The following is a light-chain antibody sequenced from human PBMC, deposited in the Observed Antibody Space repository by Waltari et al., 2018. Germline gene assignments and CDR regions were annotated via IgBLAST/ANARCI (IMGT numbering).Light chain of an antibody. CDR3: QQRIIWPPT. CDR2: DAF. V-gene: IGKV3-11*01. Sequence: EIVLTQSPATLSLSPGERATLSCRASQSINPSYLHWYQQRSGQAPRPLMYDAFSRATGIPARFRGNGSGTDFTLTISSLEAEDFAVYYCQQRIIWPPTFGQGTRLEIK. J-gene: IGKJ5*01. CDR1: QSINPSY.